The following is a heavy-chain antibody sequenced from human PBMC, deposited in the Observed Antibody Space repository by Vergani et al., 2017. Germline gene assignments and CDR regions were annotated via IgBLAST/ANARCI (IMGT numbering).Heavy chain of an antibody. CDR3: ARYPRLNIAVAGVNWFDP. D-gene: IGHD6-19*01. V-gene: IGHV1-2*02. CDR1: GYTFTGYY. J-gene: IGHJ5*02. CDR2: INPNSGGT. Sequence: QVQLVQSGAEVKKPGASVKVSCKASGYTFTGYYMHWVRQAPGQGLEWMGWINPNSGGTNYAQKFQGRVTMTRDTSIRTAYMELSRLRSDDTAVYYCARYPRLNIAVAGVNWFDPWGQGTLVTVSS.